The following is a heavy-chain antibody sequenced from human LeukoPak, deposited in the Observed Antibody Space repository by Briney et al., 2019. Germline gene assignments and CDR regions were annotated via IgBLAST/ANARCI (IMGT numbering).Heavy chain of an antibody. Sequence: PGGSLRVSCAAPRFSFSKYGMHWVRQAPGKGLEWVAFIRYDGTNKYYVDSVKGRFTTSRDNSKNTLYLQMNSLRAEDTAVYYCAKDLYGDYGRGIDYWGQGTLVTVSS. D-gene: IGHD4-17*01. CDR1: RFSFSKYG. CDR3: AKDLYGDYGRGIDY. CDR2: IRYDGTNK. V-gene: IGHV3-30*02. J-gene: IGHJ4*02.